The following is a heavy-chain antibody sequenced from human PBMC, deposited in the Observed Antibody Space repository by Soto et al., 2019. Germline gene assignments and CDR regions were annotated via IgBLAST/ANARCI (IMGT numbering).Heavy chain of an antibody. CDR1: GYSFTSYD. CDR2: MNPNSGNT. J-gene: IGHJ5*02. D-gene: IGHD5-12*01. V-gene: IGHV1-8*02. CDR3: ATSPPRVERSGYAGRWFDP. Sequence: ASVKVSCKASGYSFTSYDINWVRQAAGQGLEWMGWMNPNSGNTAYAQRFQGRVSMTRNTSITTAYMELSSLRSEDTAVYYCATSPPRVERSGYAGRWFDPWGQGTLVTVSS.